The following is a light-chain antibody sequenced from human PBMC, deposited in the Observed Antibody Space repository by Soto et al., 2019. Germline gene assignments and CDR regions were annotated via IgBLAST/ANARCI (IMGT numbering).Light chain of an antibody. CDR1: QSVRSY. J-gene: IGKJ1*01. CDR2: DAS. Sequence: EIVLTQSPATLSLSPGERATLSCRASQSVRSYLAWYQQKPGQAPRLLIHDASSRATGIPARFSGSGSGTDFSLTISSLEPEDFAIYYCQQRSDWPVTFGQGTKVEIK. V-gene: IGKV3-11*01. CDR3: QQRSDWPVT.